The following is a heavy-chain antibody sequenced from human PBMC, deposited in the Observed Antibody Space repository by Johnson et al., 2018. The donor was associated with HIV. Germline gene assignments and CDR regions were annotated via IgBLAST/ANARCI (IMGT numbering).Heavy chain of an antibody. Sequence: QVQLVESGGGLVKPGGSLRLSCAGSGFTFSDYFMSYIRQAPGKGLEWVAVISYDGSNKYYADSVTGRFTISRDNSKNTLYLQMNSLRAEDTAGYYCAKVDCGGDTCAGYDPFDLWGQGTLVTVSS. CDR2: ISYDGSNK. CDR1: GFTFSDYF. CDR3: AKVDCGGDTCAGYDPFDL. J-gene: IGHJ3*01. V-gene: IGHV3-30*18. D-gene: IGHD2-21*01.